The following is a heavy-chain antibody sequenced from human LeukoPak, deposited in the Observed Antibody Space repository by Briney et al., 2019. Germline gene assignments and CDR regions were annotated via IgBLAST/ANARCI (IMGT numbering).Heavy chain of an antibody. CDR3: TREFCSGGSCYSGGY. CDR2: ISATSTYT. V-gene: IGHV3-21*01. J-gene: IGHJ4*02. Sequence: PGGSLRLSCAAPGFTFSTYSMNWFRQAPGKGLEWVSSISATSTYTYYADSLKGRFIISRDNAKNSVYLQMNSLRAEDTAVYYCTREFCSGGSCYSGGYWGQGALVTVSA. CDR1: GFTFSTYS. D-gene: IGHD2-15*01.